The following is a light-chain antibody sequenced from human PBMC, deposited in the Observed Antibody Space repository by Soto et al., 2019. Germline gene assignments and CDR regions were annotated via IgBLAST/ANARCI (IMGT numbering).Light chain of an antibody. CDR1: QSVSNN. V-gene: IGKV3-15*01. J-gene: IGKJ2*03. CDR3: QQYSNWPLYS. CDR2: DAS. Sequence: EIVMTQSPATLSVSPGVRATLSCRASQSVSNNLAWYQQKPGQAPRLLMYDASTRATGIPARFSGSGSGMQFTLTISSLQSEDFADYYCQQYSNWPLYSFGQGTRLETK.